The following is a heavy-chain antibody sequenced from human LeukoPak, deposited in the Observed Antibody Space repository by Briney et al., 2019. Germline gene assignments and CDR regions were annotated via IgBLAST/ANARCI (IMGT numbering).Heavy chain of an antibody. Sequence: GGSLRLSCAASGFTFSSYSMNWVRQAPGKGVEWVSFISSSGASIYYADSVKGRFTVSRDNAKNSLYLQMNSLGVEDTAMYYCAPICSSGNCFQTRFDYWGQGTLVTVSS. D-gene: IGHD3-22*01. CDR1: GFTFSSYS. V-gene: IGHV3-21*01. CDR3: APICSSGNCFQTRFDY. CDR2: ISSSGASI. J-gene: IGHJ4*02.